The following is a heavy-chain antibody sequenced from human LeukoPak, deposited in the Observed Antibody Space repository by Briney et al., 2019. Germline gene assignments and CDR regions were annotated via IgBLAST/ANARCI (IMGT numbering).Heavy chain of an antibody. Sequence: SETLSLTCTVSGGSLSSYYWTWMRPPPGKGLEWIGYIYDNGSPNYNPSLKSRVTISLDTSKNQFSLMLKSVTLADTAMYFCARDGGRRGWFDPWGQGTLVTVSS. J-gene: IGHJ5*02. CDR3: ARDGGRRGWFDP. V-gene: IGHV4-59*01. CDR1: GGSLSSYY. CDR2: IYDNGSP.